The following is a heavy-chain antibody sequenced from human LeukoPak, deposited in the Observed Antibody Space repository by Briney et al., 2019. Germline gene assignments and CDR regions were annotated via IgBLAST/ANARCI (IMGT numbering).Heavy chain of an antibody. V-gene: IGHV1-69*06. J-gene: IGHJ5*02. CDR1: GYTFTSYG. Sequence: ASVKVSCKASGYTFTSYGISWVRQAPGQGLERMGRIIPIFGTANYAQKFQGRVTITADKSTSTAYMELSSLRSEDTAVYYCARDLIVVVVPAAIPSGFDPWGQGTLVTVSS. CDR2: IIPIFGTA. D-gene: IGHD2-2*01. CDR3: ARDLIVVVVPAAIPSGFDP.